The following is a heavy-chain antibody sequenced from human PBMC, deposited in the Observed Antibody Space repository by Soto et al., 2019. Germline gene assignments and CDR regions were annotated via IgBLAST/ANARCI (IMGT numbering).Heavy chain of an antibody. V-gene: IGHV4-4*02. CDR2: IFHTGSA. J-gene: IGHJ4*01. CDR1: GGSITSNW. Sequence: QVQLQESAPGLMKPSGTLSLTCAVSGGSITSNWWGWVRQPPGKGLEWIAEIFHTGSANYNPSLMSRLTIAMDKSKNHSSLNLDSVTAADTDVYYCARHIAVSGTRGFDHWGQGTLVTVSS. CDR3: ARHIAVSGTRGFDH. D-gene: IGHD2-21*01.